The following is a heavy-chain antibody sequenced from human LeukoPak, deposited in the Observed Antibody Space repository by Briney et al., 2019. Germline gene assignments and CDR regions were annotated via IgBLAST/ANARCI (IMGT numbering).Heavy chain of an antibody. Sequence: SETLSLTCAVYGGSFSGYYWSWIRQPPGKGLEWIGEINHSGSTNYNPSLKSRVTISVDTSRNQFSLKLSSVTAADTAVYYCARHSGRAMTTVTTRQNYYYYYMDVWGKGTTVTISS. J-gene: IGHJ6*03. V-gene: IGHV4-34*01. CDR3: ARHSGRAMTTVTTRQNYYYYYMDV. CDR1: GGSFSGYY. D-gene: IGHD4-17*01. CDR2: INHSGST.